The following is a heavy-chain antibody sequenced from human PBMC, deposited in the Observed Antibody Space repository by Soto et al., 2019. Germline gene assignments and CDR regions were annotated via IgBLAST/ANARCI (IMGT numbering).Heavy chain of an antibody. D-gene: IGHD5-12*01. J-gene: IGHJ4*02. CDR3: ARSGQPPYFDY. CDR1: GSTFTNYA. V-gene: IGHV1-3*01. CDR2: INAGNGNT. Sequence: ASVKVSCKASGSTFTNYAMHWVRQAPGQRLEWMGWINAGNGNTKYSQKFQGRVTITRDTSASTAYMELSSLRSEDTAVYYCARSGQPPYFDYWGQGTLVTVSS.